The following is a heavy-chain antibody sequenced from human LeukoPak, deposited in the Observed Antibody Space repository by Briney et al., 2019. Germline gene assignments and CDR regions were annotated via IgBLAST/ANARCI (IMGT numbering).Heavy chain of an antibody. CDR3: ARSDLYSSSSSAFDI. CDR2: IYTSGST. V-gene: IGHV4-4*07. CDR1: GGSISSYY. D-gene: IGHD6-6*01. Sequence: SETLSLTCTVSGGSISSYYWSWIRQPAGKGLEWIGRIYTSGSTNYNPSLKSRVTMSVDTSKNQFSLKLSSVTAADTAVYYCARSDLYSSSSSAFDIWGQGTMATVSS. J-gene: IGHJ3*02.